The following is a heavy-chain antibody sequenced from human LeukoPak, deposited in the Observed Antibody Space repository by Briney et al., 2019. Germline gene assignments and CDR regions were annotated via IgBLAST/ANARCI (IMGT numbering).Heavy chain of an antibody. CDR3: TRLGYYYGSGSPNQY. D-gene: IGHD3-10*01. CDR1: GFTFSGSA. V-gene: IGHV3-73*01. J-gene: IGHJ4*02. CDR2: IRSKANSYAT. Sequence: PGGSLRLSCAASGFTFSGSAMHWVRQASGKGLEWVGRIRSKANSYATAYAASVKGRFTISRDDSKNTACLQMNSLKTKDTAVYYCTRLGYYYGSGSPNQYWGQGTLVTVSS.